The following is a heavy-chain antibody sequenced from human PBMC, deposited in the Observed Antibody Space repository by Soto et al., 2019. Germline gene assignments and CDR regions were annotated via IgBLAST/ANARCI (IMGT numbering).Heavy chain of an antibody. CDR2: ISDDTGTR. CDR3: ARTTVDTCMWCWIDP. J-gene: IGHJ5*02. V-gene: IGHV1-18*01. CDR1: GYTFTRYG. D-gene: IGHD2-21*01. Sequence: QDQLVQSGGEVEKPGASVKVSCKASGYTFTRYGISWVRQAPGQGLEWMGWISDDTGTRYYAQKFEGRVTMTTEMATTTAFMALGSLRSDDTSVYCCARTTVDTCMWCWIDPWGQGTQVTVSS.